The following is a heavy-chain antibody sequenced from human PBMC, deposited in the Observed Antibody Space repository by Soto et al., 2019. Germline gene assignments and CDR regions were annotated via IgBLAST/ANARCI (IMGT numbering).Heavy chain of an antibody. CDR3: ARHSRFGGYSYGRDYYYYGMDV. J-gene: IGHJ6*02. D-gene: IGHD5-18*01. CDR2: INHSGST. CDR1: GGSFSGYY. Sequence: SETLSLTCAVYGGSFSGYYWSWIRQPPGKGLEWIGEINHSGSTYYNPSLKSRVTISVDTSKNQFSLKLSSVTAADTAVYYCARHSRFGGYSYGRDYYYYGMDVWGQGTTVTVSS. V-gene: IGHV4-34*01.